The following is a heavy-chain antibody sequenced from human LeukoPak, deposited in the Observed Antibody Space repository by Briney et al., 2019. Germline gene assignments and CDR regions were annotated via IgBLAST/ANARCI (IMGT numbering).Heavy chain of an antibody. CDR3: ARDRKQWLRGPFDP. Sequence: SETLSLTCTVSGGSISNYYWNWIRQPPGKGLEWIGYIYYSGSTTYNPSLKSRVTISVDTSKSRFSLKLRSVTAADTAVYFCARDRKQWLRGPFDPWGQGTLVTVSS. CDR1: GGSISNYY. V-gene: IGHV4-59*01. CDR2: IYYSGST. J-gene: IGHJ5*02. D-gene: IGHD6-19*01.